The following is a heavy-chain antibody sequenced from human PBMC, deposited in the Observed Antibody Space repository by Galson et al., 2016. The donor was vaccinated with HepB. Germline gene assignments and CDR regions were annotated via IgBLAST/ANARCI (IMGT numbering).Heavy chain of an antibody. Sequence: QSGAEVKKPGESLKISCKGFGYSFTTYWIAWVRQMPGKGLEWMGIIYPGDSDTRYSPSFPGQVTISADKSINTASLQLSSLKASGPAMYYCAIKLPDSWAWFDPWGQGTLVTVSS. V-gene: IGHV5-51*01. CDR3: AIKLPDSWAWFDP. J-gene: IGHJ5*02. CDR1: GYSFTTYW. CDR2: IYPGDSDT. D-gene: IGHD3-16*01.